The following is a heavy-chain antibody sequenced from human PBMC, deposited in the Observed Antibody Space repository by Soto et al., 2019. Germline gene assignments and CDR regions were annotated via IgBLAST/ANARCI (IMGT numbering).Heavy chain of an antibody. Sequence: QVQLVESGGGLVKPGGSLRLSCAASGFTFSDYYMSWIRQAPGKGLEWVSYISSSGSTIYYADSVKGRFTISRDNAKKSLDRQMNSLGAEDTAVYYGARSTAMVTDYYYYMDVWGKGTTVTVSS. CDR1: GFTFSDYY. CDR3: ARSTAMVTDYYYYMDV. J-gene: IGHJ6*03. D-gene: IGHD5-18*01. V-gene: IGHV3-11*01. CDR2: ISSSGSTI.